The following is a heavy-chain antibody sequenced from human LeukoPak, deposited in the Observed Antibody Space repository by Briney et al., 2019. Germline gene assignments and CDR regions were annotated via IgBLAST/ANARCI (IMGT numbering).Heavy chain of an antibody. CDR1: GYTFTSYD. CDR3: ARGGPLNSGYDYRD. D-gene: IGHD5-12*01. CDR2: MNPNSGST. Sequence: ASVKVSCKASGYTFTSYDINWVRQATGQGLEWMGWMNPNSGSTGYAQKFQGRVTMTRNTSISTAYMELSSLRSEDTAVYYCARGGPLNSGYDYRDWGQGTLVTVSS. J-gene: IGHJ4*02. V-gene: IGHV1-8*01.